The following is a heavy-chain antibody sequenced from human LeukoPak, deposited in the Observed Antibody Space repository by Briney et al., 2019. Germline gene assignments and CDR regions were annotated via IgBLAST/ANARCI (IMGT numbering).Heavy chain of an antibody. CDR2: INHSGST. D-gene: IGHD6-13*01. J-gene: IGHJ5*02. CDR1: GGSFSGYY. CDR3: ARMVPGYSSSWPNWFDP. V-gene: IGHV4-34*01. Sequence: PSDTLSLTCAVYGGSFSGYYWSWIRQPPGKGLEWIGEINHSGSTNYTPSLKSRVTISVDTSKNQFSLKLSSVTAADTAVYYCARMVPGYSSSWPNWFDPWGQGTLVTVSS.